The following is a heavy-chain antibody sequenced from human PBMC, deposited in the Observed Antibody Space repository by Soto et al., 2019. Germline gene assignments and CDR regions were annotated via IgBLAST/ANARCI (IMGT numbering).Heavy chain of an antibody. CDR3: ARDLSGSGSYWFDP. J-gene: IGHJ5*02. D-gene: IGHD3-10*01. Sequence: SETLSLTCTVSGGSISSYYWSWIRQPPGKGLEWIGYIYYSGSTNYNPSLKSRVTISVDTSKNQFSLKLSSVTAADTAVYYCARDLSGSGSYWFDPWGQGTLVTVSS. CDR1: GGSISSYY. V-gene: IGHV4-59*01. CDR2: IYYSGST.